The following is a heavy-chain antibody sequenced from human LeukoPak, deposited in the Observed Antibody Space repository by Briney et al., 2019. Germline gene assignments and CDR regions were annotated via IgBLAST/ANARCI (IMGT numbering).Heavy chain of an antibody. J-gene: IGHJ6*03. CDR3: ATTTDYYYYYMDV. CDR2: IKQDGSEK. D-gene: IGHD1-1*01. V-gene: IGHV3-7*01. Sequence: PGGSLRLSCAASGLTFSSYWMSWVRQAPGKGLEWVANIKQDGSEKYYVDSVKGRFTISRDNAKNSLYLQMNSLKAEDTAVYYCATTTDYYYYYMDVWGKGTTVTVSS. CDR1: GLTFSSYW.